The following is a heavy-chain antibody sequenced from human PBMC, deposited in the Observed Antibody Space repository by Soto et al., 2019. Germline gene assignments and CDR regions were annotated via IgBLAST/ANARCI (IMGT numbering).Heavy chain of an antibody. CDR3: ARDYYFGSGSYYNQYDTFDI. J-gene: IGHJ3*02. Sequence: SWVRQAPGQGLEWMGWINTYNGNTYYAQKLQGRVTMTTDTSTSTAYVELRSLRSDDTAVYYCARDYYFGSGSYYNQYDTFDIWGQGTMVTVSS. CDR2: INTYNGNT. V-gene: IGHV1-18*01. D-gene: IGHD3-10*01.